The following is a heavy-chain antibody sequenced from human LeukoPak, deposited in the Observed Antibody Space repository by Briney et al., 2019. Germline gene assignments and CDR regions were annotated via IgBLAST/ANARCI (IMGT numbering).Heavy chain of an antibody. V-gene: IGHV4-4*07. CDR3: ARLWFPDGMDV. Sequence: SETLSLTCTVSGGSLSSYYWSWLRQPAGKGLEWIGRIYTSGSTNYNPSLNSRVTMSVDTSKNQFSLKLSSVTAADTAVYYCARLWFPDGMDVWGQGTTVTVSS. D-gene: IGHD3-10*01. J-gene: IGHJ6*02. CDR2: IYTSGST. CDR1: GGSLSSYY.